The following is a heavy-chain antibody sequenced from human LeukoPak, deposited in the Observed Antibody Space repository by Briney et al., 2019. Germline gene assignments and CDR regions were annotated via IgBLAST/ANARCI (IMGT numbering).Heavy chain of an antibody. J-gene: IGHJ4*02. CDR3: ARGRYDFDY. D-gene: IGHD3-3*01. Sequence: PGGSLRLSCAASGFAFNTYSMNWVRQAPGKGLEWVSVIYSGGSTYYADSVKGRFTISRDNSKNTLYLQMNSLRAEDTAVYYCARGRYDFDYWGQGTLVTVSS. V-gene: IGHV3-53*01. CDR1: GFAFNTYS. CDR2: IYSGGST.